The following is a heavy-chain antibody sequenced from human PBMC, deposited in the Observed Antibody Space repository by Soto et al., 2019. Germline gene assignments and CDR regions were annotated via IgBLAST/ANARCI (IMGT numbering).Heavy chain of an antibody. D-gene: IGHD1-1*01. CDR2: INPNSGAT. V-gene: IGHV1-2*02. Sequence: GSVKVFYNTAAYSFSDWYIHSVRQASGQGLEWMGYINPNSGATDVGQKFHGRVTLTRDTYSNTAYMELRRLTFDDTAVYFCATKYIESATSYFDYWGQGTLVTVSS. J-gene: IGHJ4*02. CDR1: AYSFSDWY. CDR3: ATKYIESATSYFDY.